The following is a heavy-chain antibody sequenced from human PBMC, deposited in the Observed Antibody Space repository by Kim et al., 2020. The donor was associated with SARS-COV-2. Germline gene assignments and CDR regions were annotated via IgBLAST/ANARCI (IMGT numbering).Heavy chain of an antibody. CDR2: IYYSGST. V-gene: IGHV4-39*01. D-gene: IGHD3-10*01. CDR3: ARFLTTPSRNYYGSGSYYQRGDWFDP. Sequence: SETLSLTCTVSGGSISSSSYYWGWIRQPPGKGLEWIGSIYYSGSTYYNPSLKSRVTISVDTSKNQFSLKLSSVTAADTAMYYCARFLTTPSRNYYGSGSYYQRGDWFDPWGQGTLVTVSS. J-gene: IGHJ5*02. CDR1: GGSISSSSYY.